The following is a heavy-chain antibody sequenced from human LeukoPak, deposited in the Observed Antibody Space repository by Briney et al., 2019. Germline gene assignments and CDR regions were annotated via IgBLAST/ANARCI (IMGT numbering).Heavy chain of an antibody. CDR3: ATALRLGYCSSTSCSELDY. D-gene: IGHD2-2*01. Sequence: GASVTVSCKVSGYTLTELSMHWVRQAPGKGLEWMGGFDPEDGETIYAQKFQGRVTMTEDTSTDTAYMELSSLRSEDTAVYYCATALRLGYCSSTSCSELDYWGQGTLVTVSS. V-gene: IGHV1-24*01. J-gene: IGHJ4*02. CDR1: GYTLTELS. CDR2: FDPEDGET.